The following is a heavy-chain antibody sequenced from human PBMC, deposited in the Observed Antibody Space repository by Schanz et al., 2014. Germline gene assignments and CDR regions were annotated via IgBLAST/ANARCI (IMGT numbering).Heavy chain of an antibody. CDR2: IATSSSTR. V-gene: IGHV3-48*01. CDR1: GFDFNSYS. Sequence: EVRLVESGGGLVQPGGSLRLSCEASGFDFNSYSMNWVRQVPGKGLEWLSYIATSSSTRHYADSVKGRVTISRDNAKNSLYLQMNSLRAEDTAVYYCAKDPSHGDYDYYCDYWGQGTLVTVSS. CDR3: AKDPSHGDYDYYCDY. J-gene: IGHJ4*02. D-gene: IGHD3-22*01.